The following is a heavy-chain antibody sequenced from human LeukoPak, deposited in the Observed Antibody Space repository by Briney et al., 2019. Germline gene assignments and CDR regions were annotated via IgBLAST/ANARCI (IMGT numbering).Heavy chain of an antibody. CDR1: GFTFSSYE. J-gene: IGHJ5*02. D-gene: IGHD1-26*01. Sequence: GGSLRLTCAASGFTFSSYEMNWVRQAPGKGLEWVSFISASGSTIFYADSVQGRFTISRDNARDSLYLQMNSLRAEDTALYYCARDLGRSLNPIDPWGQGTLVIVSS. CDR3: ARDLGRSLNPIDP. CDR2: ISASGSTI. V-gene: IGHV3-48*03.